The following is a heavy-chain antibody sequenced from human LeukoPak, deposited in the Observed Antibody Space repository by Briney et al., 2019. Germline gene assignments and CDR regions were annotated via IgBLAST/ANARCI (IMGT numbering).Heavy chain of an antibody. D-gene: IGHD2-2*01. J-gene: IGHJ4*02. CDR3: ASSFGDQLLIYFDY. V-gene: IGHV4-39*01. CDR1: GGSISSSSYY. Sequence: SETLSLTCTVSGGSISSSSYYWGWIRQPPGKGLEWIGSIYYSGSTYYNPSLKSRVTISVDTSKNQFSLKLSSVTAADTAVYYCASSFGDQLLIYFDYWGQGTLVTVSS. CDR2: IYYSGST.